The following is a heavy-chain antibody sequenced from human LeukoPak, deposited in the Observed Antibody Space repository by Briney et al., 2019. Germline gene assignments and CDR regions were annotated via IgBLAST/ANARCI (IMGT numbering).Heavy chain of an antibody. CDR2: ISYDGSNK. D-gene: IGHD6-13*01. CDR1: GFTFSSYA. J-gene: IGHJ4*02. CDR3: ARDLEPMVRSSNWHHHDY. V-gene: IGHV3-30-3*01. Sequence: QTGGSLRLSCAASGFTFSSYAMHWVRQAPGKGLEWVAVISYDGSNKYYADSVKGRFTISRDNSKNTLYLQMNSLRAEDTAVYYCARDLEPMVRSSNWHHHDYWGQGTLVTVSS.